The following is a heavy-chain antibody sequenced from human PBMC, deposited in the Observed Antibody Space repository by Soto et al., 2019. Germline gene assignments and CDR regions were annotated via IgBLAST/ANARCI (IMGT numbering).Heavy chain of an antibody. CDR3: ARDPLGGYDSSGYYNWFDP. D-gene: IGHD3-22*01. Sequence: QVQLVQSGAEVKKPGASVKVSCKASGYTFTSYYMHWVRQAPGQGLEWMGIINPSGGSTSYAQKFQGRVTMTRDTSTSTVYMELSSLRSEVTAVYYCARDPLGGYDSSGYYNWFDPWGQGTLVTVSS. CDR1: GYTFTSYY. V-gene: IGHV1-46*01. CDR2: INPSGGST. J-gene: IGHJ5*02.